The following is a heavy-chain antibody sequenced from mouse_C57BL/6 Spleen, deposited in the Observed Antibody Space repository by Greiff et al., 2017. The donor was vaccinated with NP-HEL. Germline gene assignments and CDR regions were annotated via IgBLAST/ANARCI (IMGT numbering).Heavy chain of an antibody. CDR1: GYSFTDYN. V-gene: IGHV1-39*01. J-gene: IGHJ4*01. CDR2: INPNYGTT. Sequence: EVKLQESGPELVKPGASVKISCKASGYSFTDYNMNWVKQSNGKSLEWIGVINPNYGTTSYNQKFKGKATLTVDQSSSTAYMQLNSLTSEDSAVYYCARGDYGSIPYAMDYWGQGTSVTVSS. CDR3: ARGDYGSIPYAMDY. D-gene: IGHD1-1*01.